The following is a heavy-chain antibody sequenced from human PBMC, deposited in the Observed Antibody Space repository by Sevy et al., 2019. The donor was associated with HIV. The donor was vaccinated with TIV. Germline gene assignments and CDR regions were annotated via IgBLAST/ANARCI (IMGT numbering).Heavy chain of an antibody. CDR1: GFTFSDHY. J-gene: IGHJ4*02. CDR3: ATQAGIAAAGRVFDY. V-gene: IGHV3-72*01. CDR2: IRNKADSYTT. D-gene: IGHD6-13*01. Sequence: GGSLRLSCAASGFTFSDHYMEWVRQAPGKGLEWVGRIRNKADSYTTEYAASVKSRFTISRDDSKNSLYLLMISMKTEDTAVYYCATQAGIAAAGRVFDYWGQGTLVTVSS.